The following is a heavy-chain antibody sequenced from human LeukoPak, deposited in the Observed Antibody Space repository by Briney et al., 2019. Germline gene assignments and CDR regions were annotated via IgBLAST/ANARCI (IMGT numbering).Heavy chain of an antibody. Sequence: GGSLRLSCAASGFTVSSNYMSWVRQAPGKGLEWVSVIYSGGSTYYADSVKGRFTISRDNSKNTLYLQMNSLRVEDTAVYYCARRRPRRCYYDSSGYSLDYWGQGTLVTVSS. V-gene: IGHV3-66*01. J-gene: IGHJ4*02. CDR2: IYSGGST. CDR3: ARRRPRRCYYDSSGYSLDY. CDR1: GFTVSSNY. D-gene: IGHD3-22*01.